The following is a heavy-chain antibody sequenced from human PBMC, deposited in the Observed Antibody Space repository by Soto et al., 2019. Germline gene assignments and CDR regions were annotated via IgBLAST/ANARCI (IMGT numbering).Heavy chain of an antibody. J-gene: IGHJ5*02. D-gene: IGHD3-10*01. Sequence: EVQLVESGGGLVQPGRSLRLSCAASGFTFDDYAMHWVRQAPGKGLEWVSGISWNSGSIGYADSVKGRFTISRDNAKNSLYLQMNSLRAEDTALYYCAKDYYGSGSFWFDPWGQGTLVTVSS. CDR1: GFTFDDYA. CDR3: AKDYYGSGSFWFDP. V-gene: IGHV3-9*01. CDR2: ISWNSGSI.